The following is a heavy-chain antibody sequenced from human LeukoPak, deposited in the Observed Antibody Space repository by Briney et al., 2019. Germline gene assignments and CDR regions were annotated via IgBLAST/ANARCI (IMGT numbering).Heavy chain of an antibody. J-gene: IGHJ5*02. Sequence: ASVKVSCKTSGYPFTTYEVNWVRQAAGQGLEWMGWVHPNSGSTAYAQKFQGRVTMTRDTSISTAYMELTGLRSDDTAVYFCARGPRNDPWGQGTLGTVSS. CDR3: ARGPRNDP. CDR1: GYPFTTYE. V-gene: IGHV1-8*01. D-gene: IGHD1-14*01. CDR2: VHPNSGST.